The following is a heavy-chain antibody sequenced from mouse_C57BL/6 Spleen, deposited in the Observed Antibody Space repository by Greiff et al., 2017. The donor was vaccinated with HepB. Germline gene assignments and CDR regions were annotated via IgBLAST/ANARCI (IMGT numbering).Heavy chain of an antibody. CDR1: GFSLTSYG. Sequence: VQLQQSGPGLVQPSQSLSITCTVSGFSLTSYGVHWVSQSPGKGLEWLGVIWRGGSTDYNDAFITSLSISKDKSKSQGFFKMNSLQADDTAIYYCAREDDYDAGYFDYWGQGTTLTVSS. D-gene: IGHD2-4*01. J-gene: IGHJ2*01. CDR3: AREDDYDAGYFDY. CDR2: IWRGGST. V-gene: IGHV2-2*01.